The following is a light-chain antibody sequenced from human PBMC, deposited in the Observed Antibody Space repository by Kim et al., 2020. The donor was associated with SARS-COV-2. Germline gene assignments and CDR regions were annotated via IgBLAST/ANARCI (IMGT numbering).Light chain of an antibody. Sequence: DIRMTQSPSAMSASVGDRVTITCRASQDISSDLAWFQQKPGKAPKRLIYATSRLQSGVPSRFSGGGSGTEFSLTITSLQPEDFATYYCLQHNGYPWTFGQGTKVDIK. J-gene: IGKJ1*01. V-gene: IGKV1-17*03. CDR2: ATS. CDR1: QDISSD. CDR3: LQHNGYPWT.